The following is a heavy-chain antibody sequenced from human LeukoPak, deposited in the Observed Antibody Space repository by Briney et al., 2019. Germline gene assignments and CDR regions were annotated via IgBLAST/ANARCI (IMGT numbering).Heavy chain of an antibody. CDR1: GYTFTSYY. V-gene: IGHV1-2*02. J-gene: IGHJ4*02. D-gene: IGHD1-26*01. CDR3: ARGIGGYLGFYYFDY. CDR2: INPNSGGT. Sequence: ASVKVSCKASGYTFTSYYMHWVRQAPGQGLEWMGWINPNSGGTNYAQKFQGRATMTRDTSISTAYMELSRLRSDDTAVYYCARGIGGYLGFYYFDYWGQGTLVTVSS.